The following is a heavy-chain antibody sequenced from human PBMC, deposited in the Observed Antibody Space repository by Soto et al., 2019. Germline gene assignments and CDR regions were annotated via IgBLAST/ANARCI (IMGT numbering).Heavy chain of an antibody. CDR2: ISGKNGNT. D-gene: IGHD2-15*01. V-gene: IGHV1-18*04. CDR3: ARVSSSIVVVPDYGMDV. CDR1: GYTFISHV. Sequence: QVQLVQSGVEVKKPGASVKVSCKASGYTFISHVISLLRQAPGQGLEGMGWISGKNGNTTYAQKLQGRVTLTTDTTTSTAYMELRSQRSADKSVYYCARVSSSIVVVPDYGMDVWGQGTTVTVSS. J-gene: IGHJ6*02.